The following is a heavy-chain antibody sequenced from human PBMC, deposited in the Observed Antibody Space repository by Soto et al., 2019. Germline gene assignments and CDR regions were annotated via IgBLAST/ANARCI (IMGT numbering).Heavy chain of an antibody. CDR2: ISAYNDNT. V-gene: IGHV1-18*01. CDR1: GYTFTNYG. CDR3: AREGYYYGSGSYSPPRYYGMDV. Sequence: QIQLVQSGAAVKKAGASVKVSCKASGYTFTNYGISWVRQALGQGLEWMGWISAYNDNTNYAQKFQGRVTLTTDTSTRTAYMELRSLTSDDTAVYYCAREGYYYGSGSYSPPRYYGMDVWGQGTTVTVFS. J-gene: IGHJ6*02. D-gene: IGHD3-10*01.